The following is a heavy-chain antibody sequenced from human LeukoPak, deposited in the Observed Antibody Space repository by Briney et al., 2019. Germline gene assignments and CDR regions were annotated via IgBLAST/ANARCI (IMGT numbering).Heavy chain of an antibody. CDR1: GYTFTNYG. D-gene: IGHD6-6*01. V-gene: IGHV1-18*01. CDR2: ISPYNGNT. J-gene: IGHJ3*01. CDR3: AGVLEAARNIIAFDF. Sequence: ASVKVSCKASGYTFTNYGINWVRQARGQGLEWMGWISPYNGNTNYAQKLQGRVAMTTDTSTSTAYMELRSLRSDDTAVYYCAGVLEAARNIIAFDFWGQGTMVTVSS.